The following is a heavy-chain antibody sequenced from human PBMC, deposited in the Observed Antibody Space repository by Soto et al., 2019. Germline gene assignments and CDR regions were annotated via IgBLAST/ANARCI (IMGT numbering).Heavy chain of an antibody. V-gene: IGHV1-18*01. CDR3: ARDPIPTYYYDSSGNDAFDI. Sequence: GASVKVSCKASGYTFTSYGISWVRQAPGQGLEWMGWISAYNGNTNYAQKLQGRVTMTTDTSTSTAYMELRSLRSDDTAVYYCARDPIPTYYYDSSGNDAFDIWGQGTMVTVSS. CDR1: GYTFTSYG. D-gene: IGHD3-22*01. CDR2: ISAYNGNT. J-gene: IGHJ3*02.